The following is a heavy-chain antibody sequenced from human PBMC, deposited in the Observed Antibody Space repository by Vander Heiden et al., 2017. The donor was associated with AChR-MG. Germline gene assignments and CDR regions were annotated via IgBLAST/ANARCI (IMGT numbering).Heavy chain of an antibody. D-gene: IGHD1-26*01. CDR2: IRYDGSNK. Sequence: QVQLVESGGGVVQPGGSLRLSCAASGFTFSSYGMHWVRQAPGKGLEWVAFIRYDGSNKYYADSVKGRFTISRDNSKNTLYLQMNSLRAEDTAVYYCAKGAGIVGATGGNFDYWGQGTLVTVSS. CDR1: GFTFSSYG. CDR3: AKGAGIVGATGGNFDY. J-gene: IGHJ4*02. V-gene: IGHV3-30*02.